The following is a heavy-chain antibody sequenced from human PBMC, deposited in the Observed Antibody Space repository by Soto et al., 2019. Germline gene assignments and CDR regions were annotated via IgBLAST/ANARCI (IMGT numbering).Heavy chain of an antibody. CDR2: INPNSGGT. Sequence: GPPVKVSCKASGYTFTGYYMHWVRQAPGQGLEWMGWINPNSGGTNYAQKFQGRVTMTRDTSISTAYMELSRLRSDDTAVYYCARDRYYYGSGSYPLTPPNWFDPWGQGTLVTVSS. D-gene: IGHD3-10*01. CDR3: ARDRYYYGSGSYPLTPPNWFDP. J-gene: IGHJ5*02. V-gene: IGHV1-2*02. CDR1: GYTFTGYY.